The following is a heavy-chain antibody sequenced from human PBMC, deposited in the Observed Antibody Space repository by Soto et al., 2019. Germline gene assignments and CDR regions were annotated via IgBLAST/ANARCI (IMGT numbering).Heavy chain of an antibody. CDR2: INPSGGST. CDR1: GYTFTSYY. CDR3: ARGRGPKGIAAAGYYFDY. Sequence: ASVKVSCKASGYTFTSYYMHWVRQAPGQGLEWMGIINPSGGSTSYAQKYKGRVTMTRDTSTSTVYMELSSLRSEDTAVYYCARGRGPKGIAAAGYYFDYWGQGTLVTVSS. V-gene: IGHV1-46*03. J-gene: IGHJ4*02. D-gene: IGHD6-13*01.